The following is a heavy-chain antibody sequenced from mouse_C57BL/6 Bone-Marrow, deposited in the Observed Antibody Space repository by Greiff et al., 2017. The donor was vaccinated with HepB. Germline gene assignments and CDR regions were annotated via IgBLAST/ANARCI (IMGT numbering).Heavy chain of an antibody. J-gene: IGHJ4*01. CDR1: GFNIKDDY. Sequence: EVQLQQSGAELVRPGASVKLSCTASGFNIKDDYMHWVKQRPEQGLEWIGWIDPENGDTEYASKFQGKATITADTSSNTAYLQLSSLTSEDTAVYYCTTLGAYAMDYWGQGTAVTVSS. CDR3: TTLGAYAMDY. CDR2: IDPENGDT. V-gene: IGHV14-4*01.